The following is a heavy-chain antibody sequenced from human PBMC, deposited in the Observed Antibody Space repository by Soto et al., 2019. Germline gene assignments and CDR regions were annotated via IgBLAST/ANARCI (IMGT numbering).Heavy chain of an antibody. J-gene: IGHJ5*02. Sequence: SQTLSLTCTVSGGPITGYHWCWIRQSPEKGLEWIGYMFYSGSPNYNPSLESRVTISADTSKNQLPLILNSVTAADTAVYYCGRRIYHRVDPWGQGSLVTVS. CDR3: GRRIYHRVDP. CDR1: GGPITGYH. CDR2: MFYSGSP. V-gene: IGHV4-59*01. D-gene: IGHD2-2*02.